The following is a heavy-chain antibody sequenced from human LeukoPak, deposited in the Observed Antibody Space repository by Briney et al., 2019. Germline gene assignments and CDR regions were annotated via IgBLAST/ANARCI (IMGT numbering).Heavy chain of an antibody. Sequence: GGSLRLSCAASGFTFSSYAMSWVGQAPGKGLEGVSAISGSGGCTYYADSVKGRFTISRDNSKNTLYLQMNSLRAEDTAVYYCAKVVAVDFPMTDHDYWGQGTLVTVSS. V-gene: IGHV3-23*01. CDR2: ISGSGGCT. J-gene: IGHJ4*02. CDR1: GFTFSSYA. CDR3: AKVVAVDFPMTDHDY. D-gene: IGHD3-3*01.